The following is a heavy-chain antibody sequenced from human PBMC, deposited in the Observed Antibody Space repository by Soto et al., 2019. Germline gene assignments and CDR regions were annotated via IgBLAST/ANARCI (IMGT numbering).Heavy chain of an antibody. V-gene: IGHV1-69*02. Sequence: SVKVSCKASGDTFSFYTINWVRQAPGLGLEWMGRVNPIVSMSNYAQKFQGRVTMTADKSTDTAYMQLSSLRSEDTAVYYCATASSGSYLWRGMDVWGQGTTVTVSS. CDR3: ATASSGSYLWRGMDV. J-gene: IGHJ6*02. CDR1: GDTFSFYT. D-gene: IGHD3-10*01. CDR2: VNPIVSMS.